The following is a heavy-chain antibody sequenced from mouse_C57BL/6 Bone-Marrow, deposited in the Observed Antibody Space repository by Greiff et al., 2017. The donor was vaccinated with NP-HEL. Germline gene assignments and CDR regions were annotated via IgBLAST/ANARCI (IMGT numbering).Heavy chain of an antibody. V-gene: IGHV5-12*01. Sequence: DVMLVESGGGLVQPGGFLKLSCAASGFTFSDYYMYWVRQTPEKRLEWVAYISNGGGSTYYPDTVKGRFTISRDNAKNTLYLQMSRLKSEDTARYYCARHGSSGWFAYWGQGTLVTVSA. D-gene: IGHD1-1*01. CDR3: ARHGSSGWFAY. CDR1: GFTFSDYY. J-gene: IGHJ3*01. CDR2: ISNGGGST.